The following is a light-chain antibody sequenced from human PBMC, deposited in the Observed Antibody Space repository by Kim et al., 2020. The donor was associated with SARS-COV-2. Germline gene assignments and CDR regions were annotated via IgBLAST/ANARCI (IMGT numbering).Light chain of an antibody. V-gene: IGKV1-39*01. CDR2: GAS. CDR3: QQTYGP. Sequence: DIQMTQSPSSLSASVGDTVTITCRASQNTGTYLNWYQHKPGKAPKLLIYGASTLQSGVPSRFSGSGSGTDFTLTISNLQREDFATYYCQQTYGPFVQGTRVEIK. J-gene: IGKJ5*01. CDR1: QNTGTY.